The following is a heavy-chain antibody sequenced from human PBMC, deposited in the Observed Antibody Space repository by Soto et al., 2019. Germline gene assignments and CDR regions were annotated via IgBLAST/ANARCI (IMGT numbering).Heavy chain of an antibody. Sequence: ASVKVSCKASGYTFTSYDINWVRQATGQGLERMGWMNPNSGNTGYAQKFQGRVTMTRNTSISTAYMELSSLRSEDTAVYYCARAFVWGCYGLEHYYFYMAVGGKGTTVTVSS. V-gene: IGHV1-8*01. CDR1: GYTFTSYD. J-gene: IGHJ6*03. D-gene: IGHD1-26*01. CDR3: ARAFVWGCYGLEHYYFYMAV. CDR2: MNPNSGNT.